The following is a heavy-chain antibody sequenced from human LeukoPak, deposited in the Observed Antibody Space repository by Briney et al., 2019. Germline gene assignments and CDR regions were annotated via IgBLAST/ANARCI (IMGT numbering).Heavy chain of an antibody. Sequence: PGRSLRLSCAASGFTFSSYGMHWVRQAPGKGLEWVAIIWYDGSNKYYADSVKGRFTISRDNSENTLYLQMNSLRADDTAVYYCATARSYTNSWFFESWGQGSLVSVSS. J-gene: IGHJ4*02. D-gene: IGHD6-13*01. CDR2: IWYDGSNK. CDR3: ATARSYTNSWFFES. CDR1: GFTFSSYG. V-gene: IGHV3-33*01.